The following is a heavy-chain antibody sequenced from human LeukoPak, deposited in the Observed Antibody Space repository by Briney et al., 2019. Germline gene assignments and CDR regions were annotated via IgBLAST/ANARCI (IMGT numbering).Heavy chain of an antibody. D-gene: IGHD5-12*01. CDR3: ARGRWVATNQAYYFDD. J-gene: IGHJ4*02. Sequence: GASVKVSCKTSAYSFTPYAMHWVRQAPGQRLERMGWINAGNGHTKYSQEFQGRLTITRDTSANIVYMDLSSLRSEDMAVYYCARGRWVATNQAYYFDDWGQGTLVTVSS. V-gene: IGHV1-3*03. CDR2: INAGNGHT. CDR1: AYSFTPYA.